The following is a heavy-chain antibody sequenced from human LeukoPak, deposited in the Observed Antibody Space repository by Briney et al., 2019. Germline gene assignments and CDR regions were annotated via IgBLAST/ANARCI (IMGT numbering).Heavy chain of an antibody. V-gene: IGHV3-23*01. CDR1: GFTFSSYA. CDR3: AKDTGTSHYDILTGLGY. D-gene: IGHD3-9*01. Sequence: PGGSLRLSCAASGFTFSSYAMQWVRQAPGKGLEWVSGISGSGGSTYYADSVKGRFTISRDNSKNTLYLQMNSLRAEDTAVSYCAKDTGTSHYDILTGLGYWGQGTLVTVSS. CDR2: ISGSGGST. J-gene: IGHJ4*02.